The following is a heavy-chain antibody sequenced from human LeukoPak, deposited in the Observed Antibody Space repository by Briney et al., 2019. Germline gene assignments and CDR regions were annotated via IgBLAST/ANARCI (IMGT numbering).Heavy chain of an antibody. CDR2: IYHSGST. J-gene: IGHJ4*02. Sequence: SETLSLTCAVSGGSISSSNWWSWVRQPPGKGLEWIGEIYHSGSTNYNPSLKSRVTISLDMSKNQFSLKLSSVTAADTAVYYCVREGPIRFLEQIDYWGQGTLVTVSS. D-gene: IGHD3-3*01. V-gene: IGHV4-4*02. CDR3: VREGPIRFLEQIDY. CDR1: GGSISSSNW.